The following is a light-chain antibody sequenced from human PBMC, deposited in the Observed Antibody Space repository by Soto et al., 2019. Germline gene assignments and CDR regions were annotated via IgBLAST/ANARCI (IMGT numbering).Light chain of an antibody. CDR3: QQSYSFPYT. V-gene: IGKV1-39*01. CDR2: VAS. CDR1: QSIRNY. J-gene: IGKJ2*01. Sequence: DIQMTQSPSSLSASVGDRVTITCRASQSIRNYVNWYQQKPGKAPKFLIYVASTLQIGVPSRFSGSGSGTDFPLTISSLQPEDFATYYCQQSYSFPYTFGPGTKLEIK.